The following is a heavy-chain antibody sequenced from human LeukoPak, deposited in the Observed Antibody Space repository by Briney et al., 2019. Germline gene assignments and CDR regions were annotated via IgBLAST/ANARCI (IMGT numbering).Heavy chain of an antibody. D-gene: IGHD5-18*01. Sequence: GGSLRLSCAASGFTFSSYAMHWVRQAPGKGLEWVAVISYDGSNKYYADSVKGRFTISRDNSKNTLYLQMNSLRAEDTAVYYCAKEGGYSYARYYFDYWGQGTLVIVSS. V-gene: IGHV3-30-3*01. J-gene: IGHJ4*02. CDR1: GFTFSSYA. CDR2: ISYDGSNK. CDR3: AKEGGYSYARYYFDY.